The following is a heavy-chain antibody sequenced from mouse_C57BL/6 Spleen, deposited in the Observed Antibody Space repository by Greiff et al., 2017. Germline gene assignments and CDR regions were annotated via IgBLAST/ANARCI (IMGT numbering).Heavy chain of an antibody. J-gene: IGHJ4*01. D-gene: IGHD2-4*01. CDR2: INPGSGGT. V-gene: IGHV1-54*01. CDR1: GYAFTNYL. Sequence: QVQLQQSGAELVRPGTSVKVSCKASGYAFTNYLIEWVKQRPGQGLEWIGVINPGSGGTNYNEKFKGKATLTADKSSSTAYMQLSSLTSEDSAVXFCARRYDYDVYAMDYWGQGTSVTGSS. CDR3: ARRYDYDVYAMDY.